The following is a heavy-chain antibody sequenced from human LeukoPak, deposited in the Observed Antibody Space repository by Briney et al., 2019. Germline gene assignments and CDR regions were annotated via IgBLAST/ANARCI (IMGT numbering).Heavy chain of an antibody. CDR3: TTDRKKKGNY. Sequence: PGRSLRLSCAASGFTFSSYGMHWVRQAPGKGLEWVGRIKSKTDGGTTDYAAPVKGRFTISRDDSKNTLYLQMNSLKTEDTAVYYCTTDRKKKGNYWGQGTLVTVSS. CDR1: GFTFSSYG. J-gene: IGHJ4*02. V-gene: IGHV3-15*07. CDR2: IKSKTDGGTT.